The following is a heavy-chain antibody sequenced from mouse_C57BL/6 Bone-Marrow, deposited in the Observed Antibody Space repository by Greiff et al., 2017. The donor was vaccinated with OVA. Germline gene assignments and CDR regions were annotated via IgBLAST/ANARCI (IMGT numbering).Heavy chain of an antibody. V-gene: IGHV7-3*01. CDR3: ASLMDY. Sequence: EVQLVESGGGLVQPGGSLSLSCAASGFTFTDYSISWVRQPPGKALAWFGFIRTKANGYTTEYSASVKVRFSISRDNSQSILYLQMNAQSAEDSATYYCASLMDYWGQGTSVTVSS. CDR2: IRTKANGYTT. CDR1: GFTFTDYS. J-gene: IGHJ4*01.